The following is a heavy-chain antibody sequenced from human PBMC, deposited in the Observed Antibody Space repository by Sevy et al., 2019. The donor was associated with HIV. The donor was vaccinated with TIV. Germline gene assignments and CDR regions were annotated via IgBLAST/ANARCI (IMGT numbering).Heavy chain of an antibody. D-gene: IGHD6-19*01. J-gene: IGHJ4*02. CDR2: IKQDGSQK. CDR3: ARVFSGSATGFDY. V-gene: IGHV3-7*01. Sequence: GGSLRLSCASSGITFSESLMSWVRQAPGKGLEWVASIKQDGSQKYYVDSVKGRFSISRDNAKNSLYLQMNSLRGDDTALHYCARVFSGSATGFDYWGQGTLVTVSS. CDR1: GITFSESL.